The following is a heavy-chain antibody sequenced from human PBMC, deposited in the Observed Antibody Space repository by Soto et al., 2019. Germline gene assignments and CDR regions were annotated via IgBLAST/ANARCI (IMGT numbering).Heavy chain of an antibody. CDR1: GGSMKNNNW. J-gene: IGHJ4*02. Sequence: VQLRESGPGPVKTSGTLSLTCAVSGGSMKNNNWWSWVRQPPAKGLEWIGEVFHSGITRYNPSLKSRATVSVDTSKNQFFLNLASVTAADTAVYYCTKDEAGSPFRYWGQGALVTVSS. CDR3: TKDEAGSPFRY. CDR2: VFHSGIT. V-gene: IGHV4-4*02. D-gene: IGHD3-10*01.